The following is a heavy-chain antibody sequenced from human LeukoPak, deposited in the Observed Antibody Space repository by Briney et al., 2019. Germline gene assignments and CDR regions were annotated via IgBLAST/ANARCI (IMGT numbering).Heavy chain of an antibody. D-gene: IGHD2-15*01. CDR2: ISGRGVNT. V-gene: IGHV3-23*01. CDR1: RFTFSNYA. J-gene: IGHJ4*02. CDR3: AKDQDIVVVVAAKGGYFDY. Sequence: QSGGSLRLSCAASRFTFSNYAMSWGRQAPGKGLEWVSTISGRGVNTYYADSVQGRFTISRDNSKNTLYLQMHSLRAEDTDVYYCAKDQDIVVVVAAKGGYFDYWGQATLVTVSS.